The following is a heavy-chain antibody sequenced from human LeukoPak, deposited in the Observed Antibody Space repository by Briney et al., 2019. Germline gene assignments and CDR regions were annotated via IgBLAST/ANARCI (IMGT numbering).Heavy chain of an antibody. CDR1: VGSISGSGNY. D-gene: IGHD3-10*01. CDR2: IYYSGST. J-gene: IGHJ4*02. CDR3: ARHYGP. V-gene: IGHV4-39*01. Sequence: PSEILSLTCAVAVGSISGSGNYWGWICQPPGKGLEWIGSIYYSGSTYYYPSLKSRVTISVDTSKNQFSLKLNSVTATDTAVYYCARHYGPWGQGTLVTVSS.